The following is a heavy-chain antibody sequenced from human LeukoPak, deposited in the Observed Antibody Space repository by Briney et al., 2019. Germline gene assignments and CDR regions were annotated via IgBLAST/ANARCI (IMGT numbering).Heavy chain of an antibody. CDR1: GYTFTSYY. J-gene: IGHJ4*02. CDR2: INPNSGGT. CDR3: ARDRNSGSGDY. D-gene: IGHD1-26*01. V-gene: IGHV1-2*02. Sequence: RASVKVSCKASGYTFTSYYMHWVRQAPGQGLEWMGWINPNSGGTNYAQKFQGRVTMTRDTSISTAYMELSRLRSDDTAVYYCARDRNSGSGDYWGQGTLVTVSS.